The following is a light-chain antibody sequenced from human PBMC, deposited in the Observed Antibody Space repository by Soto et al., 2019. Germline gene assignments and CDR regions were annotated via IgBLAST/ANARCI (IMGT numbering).Light chain of an antibody. V-gene: IGKV4-1*01. CDR3: QQYYSSPLT. CDR2: WAS. J-gene: IGKJ4*01. CDR1: QSVVWNSDNRSY. Sequence: DIVMTQSPDSLAVSLGERATISCKSSQSVVWNSDNRSYFGWYQQKPGQPPKLLICWASTRESWVPDRFSGSGAGTEFTLTISSLHAEYVAVYYWQQYYSSPLTFGGGTKVEIK.